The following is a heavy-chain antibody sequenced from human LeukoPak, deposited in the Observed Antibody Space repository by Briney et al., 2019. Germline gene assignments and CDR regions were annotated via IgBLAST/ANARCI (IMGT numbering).Heavy chain of an antibody. CDR3: ARAVLGDYFDY. CDR1: GFTFSSYW. Sequence: GGTLRLSCAASGFTFSSYWMSWVRQAPGKGLEWVANIKQDGSEKYYVDSVKGRFTISRDNAKNSLYLQMNSLRAEDTAVYYCARAVLGDYFDYWGQGTLVTVSS. D-gene: IGHD5/OR15-5a*01. CDR2: IKQDGSEK. J-gene: IGHJ4*02. V-gene: IGHV3-7*01.